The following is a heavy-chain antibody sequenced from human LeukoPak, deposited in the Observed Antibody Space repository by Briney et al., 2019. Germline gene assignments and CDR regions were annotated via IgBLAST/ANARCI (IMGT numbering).Heavy chain of an antibody. CDR1: GFTFSSYW. D-gene: IGHD6-13*01. V-gene: IGHV3-7*03. CDR2: IKQDGSEK. CDR3: AKYLLAPAAAGLEEFDP. Sequence: GGSLRLSCAASGFTFSSYWMSWVRQAPGKGLEWVANIKQDGSEKYYVDSVKGRFTISRDNAKNSLYLQMNSLRAEDTAVYYCAKYLLAPAAAGLEEFDPWGQGTLVTVSS. J-gene: IGHJ5*02.